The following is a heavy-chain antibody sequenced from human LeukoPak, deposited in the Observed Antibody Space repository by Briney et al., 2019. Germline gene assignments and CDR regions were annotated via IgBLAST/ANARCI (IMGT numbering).Heavy chain of an antibody. CDR1: GFTFSNHW. V-gene: IGHV3-7*04. D-gene: IGHD5-24*01. J-gene: IGHJ4*02. CDR2: IRYDGSGK. Sequence: GGSLRLSCAASGFTFSNHWMNWGRQAPGKGLEWVARIRYDGSGKYYVESVKGRLTISRDDAKNSLFLQMNSLRVEDMAVYYCARGPPVEVASREGLYFDYWGQGTLVTVSS. CDR3: ARGPPVEVASREGLYFDY.